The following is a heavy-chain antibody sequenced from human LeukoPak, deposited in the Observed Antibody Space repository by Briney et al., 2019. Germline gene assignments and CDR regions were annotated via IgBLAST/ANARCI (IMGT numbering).Heavy chain of an antibody. CDR2: INHSGST. CDR3: ARGGGCSSTSCYPS. J-gene: IGHJ4*02. Sequence: SETLSLTCAVYGGSFSGYYWSWIRQPPGKGLEWIGEINHSGSTNYNPSLKSRVTISVDTSKNQFSLKLSSVTAAGTAVYYCARGGGCSSTSCYPSWGQGTLVTVSS. CDR1: GGSFSGYY. V-gene: IGHV4-34*01. D-gene: IGHD2-2*01.